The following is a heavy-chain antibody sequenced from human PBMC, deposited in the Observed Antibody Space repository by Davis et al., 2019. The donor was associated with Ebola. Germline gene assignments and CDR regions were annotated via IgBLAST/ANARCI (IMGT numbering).Heavy chain of an antibody. CDR1: GFTFSRYG. Sequence: GGSLRLSCEASGFTFSRYGMHWVRQAPGKGLEWVAVISYDGSNKYYADSVKGRFTISRDNSKNTLYLQMNSLRAEDTAVYYCARDFGSWSSVGMDVWGQGTTVTVSS. D-gene: IGHD6-13*01. CDR2: ISYDGSNK. CDR3: ARDFGSWSSVGMDV. J-gene: IGHJ6*02. V-gene: IGHV3-30*19.